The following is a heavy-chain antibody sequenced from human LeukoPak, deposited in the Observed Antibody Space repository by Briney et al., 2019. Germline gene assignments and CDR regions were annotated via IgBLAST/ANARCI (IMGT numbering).Heavy chain of an antibody. Sequence: SETLSLTCAVSGGSISSYYWSWIRQPPGKGLEWIGYIYYSGSTNYNPSLKSRVTISVDTSKNQFSLKLSSVTAADTAVYYCARNLPGDAFDIWGQGTMVTVSS. CDR2: IYYSGST. J-gene: IGHJ3*02. D-gene: IGHD1-14*01. CDR3: ARNLPGDAFDI. CDR1: GGSISSYY. V-gene: IGHV4-59*01.